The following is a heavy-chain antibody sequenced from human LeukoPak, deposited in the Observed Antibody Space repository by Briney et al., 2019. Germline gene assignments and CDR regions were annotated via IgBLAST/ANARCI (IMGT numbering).Heavy chain of an antibody. J-gene: IGHJ4*02. Sequence: SETLSLTCAVYGASFSGYYWSWIRQPPGKGLEWVGAINHSGSTNYNPTVKSRDHISVDASKNQFSLKLSSVTAAETAVYYCARGRRSWRRLGELSSNYFDYWGQGTLVTVSS. CDR1: GASFSGYY. CDR2: INHSGST. CDR3: ARGRRSWRRLGELSSNYFDY. D-gene: IGHD3-16*02. V-gene: IGHV4-34*01.